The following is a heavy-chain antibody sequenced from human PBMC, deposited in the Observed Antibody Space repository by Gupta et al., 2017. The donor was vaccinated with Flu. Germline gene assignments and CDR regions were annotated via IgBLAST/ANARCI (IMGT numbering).Heavy chain of an antibody. J-gene: IGHJ4*02. D-gene: IGHD4-23*01. V-gene: IGHV4-34*01. CDR3: ARGLYRGNGIDY. Sequence: QVQLQQWGAGLLKPSETLSLTCAVYGGSFSGYYWSWIRQPPGKGLEWIGEINHSGSTNYNPSLKSRVTISVDTSKNQFSLKLSSVTAADTAVYYCARGLYRGNGIDYWGQGTLVTVSS. CDR1: GGSFSGYY. CDR2: INHSGST.